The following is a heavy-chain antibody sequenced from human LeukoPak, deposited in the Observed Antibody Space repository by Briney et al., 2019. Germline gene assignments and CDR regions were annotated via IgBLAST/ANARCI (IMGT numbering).Heavy chain of an antibody. Sequence: PGGSLRLSCVASGYDFSGYTFTWVRQAPGKGLEWVSYISGTSNTIYYADSVKGRFTISRDNAKNSLYLQVNSLRAEDTAIYYCARDLGSYTSGWYMGFDYWGQGTLVTVSS. CDR2: ISGTSNTI. V-gene: IGHV3-48*01. J-gene: IGHJ4*02. D-gene: IGHD6-19*01. CDR3: ARDLGSYTSGWYMGFDY. CDR1: GYDFSGYT.